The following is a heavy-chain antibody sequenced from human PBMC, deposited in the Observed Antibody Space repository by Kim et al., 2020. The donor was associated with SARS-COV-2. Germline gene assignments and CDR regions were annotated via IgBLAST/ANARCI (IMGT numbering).Heavy chain of an antibody. J-gene: IGHJ4*02. D-gene: IGHD5-18*01. CDR2: ISGSGGST. Sequence: GGSLRLSCAASGFTFSSYAMSWVRQAPGKGLEWVSAISGSGGSTYYADSVKGRFTISRDNSKNTLYLQMNSLRAEDTAVYYCAKDYRYGYETYYFDYWGQGTLVTVSS. CDR1: GFTFSSYA. V-gene: IGHV3-23*01. CDR3: AKDYRYGYETYYFDY.